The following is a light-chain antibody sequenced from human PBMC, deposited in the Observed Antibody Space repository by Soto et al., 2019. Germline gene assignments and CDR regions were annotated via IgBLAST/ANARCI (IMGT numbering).Light chain of an antibody. CDR2: DAS. CDR3: QQYENLPT. CDR1: QNINNY. V-gene: IGKV1-33*01. J-gene: IGKJ5*01. Sequence: DVQGTRSPSSLSASVVDRGTITCQASQNINNYLNWYQQKPGRAPKLLIYDASNLEAGVPSRFRGSGSGTDFTFTISRLQPEDIATYYCQQYENLPTFGQGTRLEIK.